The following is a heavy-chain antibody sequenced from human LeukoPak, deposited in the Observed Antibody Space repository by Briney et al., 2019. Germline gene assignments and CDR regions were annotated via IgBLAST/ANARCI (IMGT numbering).Heavy chain of an antibody. J-gene: IGHJ4*02. CDR2: ISGSGGST. CDR1: GFTFSSYA. CDR3: AKDGGDFWSGYYRVY. V-gene: IGHV3-23*01. D-gene: IGHD3-3*01. Sequence: PGGSLRLSCAASGFTFSSYAMSWVRQAPGKGLEWVSAISGSGGSTYYADSVKGRFTISRDNSKNTLYLQMSSLRAEDTAVYYCAKDGGDFWSGYYRVYWGQGTLVTVSS.